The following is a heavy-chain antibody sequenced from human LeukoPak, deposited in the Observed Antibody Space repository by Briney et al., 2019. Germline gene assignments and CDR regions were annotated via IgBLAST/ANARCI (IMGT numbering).Heavy chain of an antibody. Sequence: AGGSLRLSCAASGFTFSSYEMNWVRQAPGKGLEWVSYISSSGSTIYYADSVKGRFTISRDNAKNSLYLQMNSLRAEDTAVYYCARDSRSGWYGDYFDYWGQGTLVTVSS. CDR2: ISSSGSTI. V-gene: IGHV3-48*03. D-gene: IGHD6-19*01. CDR3: ARDSRSGWYGDYFDY. J-gene: IGHJ4*02. CDR1: GFTFSSYE.